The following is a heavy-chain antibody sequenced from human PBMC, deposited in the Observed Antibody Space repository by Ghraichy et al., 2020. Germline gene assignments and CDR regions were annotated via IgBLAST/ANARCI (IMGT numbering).Heavy chain of an antibody. J-gene: IGHJ4*02. V-gene: IGHV4-61*03. Sequence: ETLSLTCTVSGDTVNSGSYYWSWIRQSPGKGLESIGYIYYTGRTNYNPSLRSRGSISLDTSKNLFSLRLTSVTAADTAVYYCARVQATAFVDFWGQGTLVSVSS. CDR1: GDTVNSGSYY. CDR2: IYYTGRT. CDR3: ARVQATAFVDF. D-gene: IGHD5-18*01.